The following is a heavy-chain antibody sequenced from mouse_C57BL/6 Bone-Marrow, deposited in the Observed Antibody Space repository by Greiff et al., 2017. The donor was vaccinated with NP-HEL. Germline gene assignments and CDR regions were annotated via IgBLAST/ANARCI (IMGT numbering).Heavy chain of an antibody. CDR2: IDPENGDT. CDR1: GFNIKDDY. V-gene: IGHV14-4*01. D-gene: IGHD3-3*01. Sequence: VQLKESGAELVRPGASVKLSCTASGFNIKDDYMHWVKQRPEQGLEWIGWIDPENGDTEYASKFQGKATITADTSSNTAYLQLSSLTSEDTAVYYCTTAGDGYWGQGTTLTVSS. CDR3: TTAGDGY. J-gene: IGHJ2*01.